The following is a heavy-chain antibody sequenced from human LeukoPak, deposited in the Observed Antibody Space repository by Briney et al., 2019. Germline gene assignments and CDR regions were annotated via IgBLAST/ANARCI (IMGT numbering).Heavy chain of an antibody. V-gene: IGHV1-2*02. CDR1: GYTFTGYY. J-gene: IGHJ3*02. Sequence: ASVKLSCKASGYTFTGYYMHWVRQAPAQGLEWMGLINPDSGGTKYAQKFQGRVTMTVDTSIRTAYMELSGLTSDDTAVYYCARALYDTSAFDIWGQGTMVTVSS. CDR3: ARALYDTSAFDI. CDR2: INPDSGGT. D-gene: IGHD3-22*01.